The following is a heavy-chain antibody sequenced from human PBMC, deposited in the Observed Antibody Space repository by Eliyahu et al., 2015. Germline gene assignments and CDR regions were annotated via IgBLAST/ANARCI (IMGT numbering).Heavy chain of an antibody. CDR3: SKSQWELPN. D-gene: IGHD1-26*01. Sequence: EVQLLESGGGLVQPGGSLRLSCAASGFTFSTYGMSWVRQAPGKGLEWVSSISGSDGSTYYADSVKGRFTISRDDSKNTLYLQMNSLRAEDTAVYYCSKSQWELPNWGQGALVTVSS. CDR2: ISGSDGST. V-gene: IGHV3-23*01. J-gene: IGHJ4*02. CDR1: GFTFSTYG.